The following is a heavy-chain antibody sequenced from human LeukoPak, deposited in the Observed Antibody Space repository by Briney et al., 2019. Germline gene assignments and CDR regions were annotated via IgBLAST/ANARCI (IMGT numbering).Heavy chain of an antibody. CDR2: IRYDGSYE. CDR3: AKGKDYHIDY. V-gene: IGHV3-30*02. Sequence: GGSLRLSCGASGFTFSSYGMHWVRQAPGKGLEWVAFIRYDGSYEHYADSVRGRFTISRDNSKNTYYLQMNSLRSEDTAVYYCAKGKDYHIDYWGQGALVTVSS. D-gene: IGHD3-16*01. CDR1: GFTFSSYG. J-gene: IGHJ4*02.